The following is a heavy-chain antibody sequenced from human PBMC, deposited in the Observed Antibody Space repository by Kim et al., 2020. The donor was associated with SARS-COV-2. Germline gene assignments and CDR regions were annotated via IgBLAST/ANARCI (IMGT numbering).Heavy chain of an antibody. CDR2: IRSKANSYAT. V-gene: IGHV3-73*01. J-gene: IGHJ3*02. Sequence: GGSLRLSCAASGFTLSGSTVHWVRQPSGKGLEWVGRIRSKANSYATAYAASVRNRITISRDDSKNTAYLQMNSLKTEDTGVYYCTRVNPIAGGWYDAFDIWGQGTMVTVCS. D-gene: IGHD6-19*01. CDR1: GFTLSGST. CDR3: TRVNPIAGGWYDAFDI.